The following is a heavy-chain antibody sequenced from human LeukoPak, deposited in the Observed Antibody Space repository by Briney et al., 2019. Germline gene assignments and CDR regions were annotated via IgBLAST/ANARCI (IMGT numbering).Heavy chain of an antibody. CDR2: INPDSGGT. CDR3: ARAFGSSAYYYY. CDR1: GYTFTGYY. V-gene: IGHV1-2*02. Sequence: GASVKFSCKASGYTFTGYYMHWVRQAPGQGLEWMGWINPDSGGTYYAQRFQGRVTMTRDTSISTAYMELSRLISDDTAVYYCARAFGSSAYYYYWGQGTLVTVSS. J-gene: IGHJ4*02. D-gene: IGHD3-22*01.